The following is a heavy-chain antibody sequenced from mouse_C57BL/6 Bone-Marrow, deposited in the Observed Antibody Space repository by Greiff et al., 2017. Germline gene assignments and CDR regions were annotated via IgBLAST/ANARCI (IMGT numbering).Heavy chain of an antibody. J-gene: IGHJ4*01. CDR3: AREEEVPYY. CDR1: GFTFSSYA. Sequence: EVMLVESGGGLVKPGGSLKLSCAASGFTFSSYAMSWVRQTPEKRLEWVATISDGGSYTYYPDNVKGRFTISRANAKNNLYLQMSHLKSEDTAMYYCAREEEVPYYWGQGTSVTVSS. D-gene: IGHD2-14*01. V-gene: IGHV5-4*01. CDR2: ISDGGSYT.